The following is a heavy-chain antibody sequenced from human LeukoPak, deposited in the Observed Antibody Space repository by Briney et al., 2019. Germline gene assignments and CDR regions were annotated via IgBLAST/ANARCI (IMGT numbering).Heavy chain of an antibody. CDR3: ARVSKKQWLIGYYFGN. V-gene: IGHV3-7*01. J-gene: IGHJ4*02. D-gene: IGHD6-19*01. CDR2: IKQDGSEK. Sequence: GGSLRLSCAASGFTFSSYWMSWVRQAPGKGLEWVANIKQDGSEKYSVDSVKGRFTISRDNAKNSLYLQMDSLRAEDTAVYYCARVSKKQWLIGYYFGNWGQGTRVTVS. CDR1: GFTFSSYW.